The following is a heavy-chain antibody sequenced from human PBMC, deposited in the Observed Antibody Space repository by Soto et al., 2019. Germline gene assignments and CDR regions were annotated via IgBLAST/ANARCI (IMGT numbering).Heavy chain of an antibody. Sequence: EVQLVESGGGLVKPGGSLRLSCAASGFLFNSYSMNWVRQAPGKGLEWVSSISSSGTYIYYADSVKGRFTISRDNAKNSLYLERNSLRAEDTALYYCARTTRGPANTLAVDIWGQGTMVTASS. V-gene: IGHV3-21*01. CDR1: GFLFNSYS. CDR3: ARTTRGPANTLAVDI. CDR2: ISSSGTYI. D-gene: IGHD2-2*01. J-gene: IGHJ3*02.